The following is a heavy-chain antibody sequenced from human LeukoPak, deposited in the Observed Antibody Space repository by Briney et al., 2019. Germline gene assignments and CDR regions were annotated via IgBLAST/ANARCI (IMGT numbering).Heavy chain of an antibody. CDR3: ARVSSGYVDY. CDR1: GGSISSRNW. Sequence: PSETLSLTSAVSGGSISSRNWWSWVRQPPGKGLEWIGEIYHSGSTNYNPSLKSRVTILADKSKNQFSLKLSSVTAADTAVYYCARVSSGYVDYWGQGTLVTVSS. D-gene: IGHD1-26*01. CDR2: IYHSGST. J-gene: IGHJ4*02. V-gene: IGHV4-4*02.